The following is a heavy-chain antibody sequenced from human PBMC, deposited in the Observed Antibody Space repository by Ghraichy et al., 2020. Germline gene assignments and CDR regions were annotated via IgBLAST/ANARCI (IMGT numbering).Heavy chain of an antibody. CDR1: GGSISSSSYY. CDR3: AGDSSGQNGYYGMDV. J-gene: IGHJ6*02. CDR2: IYYSEST. D-gene: IGHD3-22*01. Sequence: SQTLSLTCTVSGGSISSSSYYWVWIRQPPGKGLEWIGSIYYSESTYYNPSLKSRVTISVDTSKNQFSLKLSAVTAADTAVYYCAGDSSGQNGYYGMDVWGQGTTVTVSS. V-gene: IGHV4-39*01.